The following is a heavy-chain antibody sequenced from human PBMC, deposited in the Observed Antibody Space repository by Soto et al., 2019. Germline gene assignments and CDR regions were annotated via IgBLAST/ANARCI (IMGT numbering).Heavy chain of an antibody. V-gene: IGHV1-2*04. D-gene: IGHD6-19*01. CDR2: INPNSGGT. Sequence: QVQLVQSGAEVKKPGASVKVSCKASGYTFTGYYMHWVRQAPGQGLEWMGWINPNSGGTNYAQKFQGWVTMTRDTSISTVYMERSRLRSDDTAVYYCARVSGGFSSGWSNFDYWGQGTLVTVSS. J-gene: IGHJ4*02. CDR3: ARVSGGFSSGWSNFDY. CDR1: GYTFTGYY.